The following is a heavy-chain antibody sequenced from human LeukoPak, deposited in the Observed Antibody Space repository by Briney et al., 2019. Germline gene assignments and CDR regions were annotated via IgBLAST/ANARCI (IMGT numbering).Heavy chain of an antibody. Sequence: ASVEVSCKASGGTFSSYAISWVRQAPGQGLEWMGGIIPIFGTANYAQKFQGRVTITADKSTSTAYMELSSLRSEDTAVYYCARGPLRYFDWLLPPGGFDYWGQGTLVTVSS. CDR1: GGTFSSYA. V-gene: IGHV1-69*06. CDR3: ARGPLRYFDWLLPPGGFDY. D-gene: IGHD3-9*01. CDR2: IIPIFGTA. J-gene: IGHJ4*02.